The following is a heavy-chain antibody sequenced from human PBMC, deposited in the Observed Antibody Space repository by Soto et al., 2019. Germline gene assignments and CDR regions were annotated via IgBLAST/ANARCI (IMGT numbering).Heavy chain of an antibody. CDR2: IFYSGTT. D-gene: IGHD4-17*01. Sequence: QLQLQESGPGLVKPSETLSLTCTVSGGSISGSSYYWGWIRQPPGKGLEWIGTIFYSGTTYYNPSIKRRVAISVDTSKNQFSLRLTSVTAADTAVYYCASYGDYPDYWGQGTLVTVSS. J-gene: IGHJ4*02. CDR1: GGSISGSSYY. CDR3: ASYGDYPDY. V-gene: IGHV4-39*01.